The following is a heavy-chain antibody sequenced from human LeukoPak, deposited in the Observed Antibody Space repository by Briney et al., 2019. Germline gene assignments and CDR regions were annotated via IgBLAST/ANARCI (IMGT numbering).Heavy chain of an antibody. CDR3: ARSRGTFLPHEY. CDR2: IYSGGGT. Sequence: PGGSLRLSCAASGFTVSSNYMTWVRHAPGKGLEWISVIYSGGGTYYADSVKGRFTISRDNSKNTVYLQMNSLRVEDTAVYYCARSRGTFLPHEYWGQGTLVTVSS. J-gene: IGHJ4*02. V-gene: IGHV3-66*01. CDR1: GFTVSSNY. D-gene: IGHD3-16*01.